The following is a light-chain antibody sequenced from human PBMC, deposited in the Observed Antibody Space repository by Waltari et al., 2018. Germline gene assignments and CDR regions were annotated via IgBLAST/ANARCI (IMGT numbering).Light chain of an antibody. CDR2: GAS. J-gene: IGKJ1*01. Sequence: EIVLTQSPGTLSLSPGERATLSCRASQSVSTSYLAWYQMKPGQAPRLLIYGASSRATGIPDRFSGSGSGTDFTLTISRLEPEDFAMYYCQQYGSSRPSTFGQGTKVEI. V-gene: IGKV3-20*01. CDR1: QSVSTSY. CDR3: QQYGSSRPST.